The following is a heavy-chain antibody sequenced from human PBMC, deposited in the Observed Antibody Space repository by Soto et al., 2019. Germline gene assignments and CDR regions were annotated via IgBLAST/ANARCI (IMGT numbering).Heavy chain of an antibody. CDR2: MNPNSGNT. D-gene: IGHD3-10*01. CDR1: GYTFTRYD. Sequence: QVQLVQSGAEVKKPGDSVKVSCKASGYTFTRYDINWVRQATGQGLEWMGWMNPNSGNTVYAQKFQGRVTMTRNTSISTAHMELSSPRSEDTAVYYCARERSGGWFDPWGQGTLVTVSS. J-gene: IGHJ5*02. V-gene: IGHV1-8*01. CDR3: ARERSGGWFDP.